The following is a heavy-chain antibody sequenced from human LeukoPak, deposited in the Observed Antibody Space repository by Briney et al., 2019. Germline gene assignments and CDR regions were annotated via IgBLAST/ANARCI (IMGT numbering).Heavy chain of an antibody. CDR1: GYTFTGYS. Sequence: ASVKVSCKASGYTFTGYSIYWARQAPGQGLEWMGGINPNSGDTNFEQKFQGRVTMTRDTSISTAYMELSGLRSDDTAIYYCARGYVWIELGLGYWGQGTLVTVSS. J-gene: IGHJ4*02. CDR2: INPNSGDT. CDR3: ARGYVWIELGLGY. V-gene: IGHV1-2*02. D-gene: IGHD3/OR15-3a*01.